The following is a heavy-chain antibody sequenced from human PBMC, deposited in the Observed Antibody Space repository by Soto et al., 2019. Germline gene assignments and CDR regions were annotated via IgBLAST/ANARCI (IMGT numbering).Heavy chain of an antibody. CDR2: ISYDGNNK. CDR3: HGYGY. CDR1: GFTFSSDA. V-gene: IGHV3-30*14. J-gene: IGHJ4*02. Sequence: PGGSLRLSCAASGFTFSSDAMYWVRQAPGKGLEWVAVISYDGNNKYYADSVKGRFTISTDNSKNTLYLQMNSLRAEDTAVYYCHGYGYWGQGTLVTVSS. D-gene: IGHD5-12*01.